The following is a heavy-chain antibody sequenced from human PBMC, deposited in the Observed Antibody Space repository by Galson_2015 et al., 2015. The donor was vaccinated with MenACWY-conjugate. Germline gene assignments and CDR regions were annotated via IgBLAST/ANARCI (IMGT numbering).Heavy chain of an antibody. D-gene: IGHD5-24*01. J-gene: IGHJ4*02. CDR1: GFTFSSYW. V-gene: IGHV3-74*01. Sequence: SLRLSCAASGFTFSSYWMYWVRQAPGKGLVWVAHINRDDSTINYAESVEGRFTISRDNAKNMLYLQMNSLRVEDTAVYYCARDPERGDGYVLDYWGQGTLVTVSS. CDR2: INRDDSTI. CDR3: ARDPERGDGYVLDY.